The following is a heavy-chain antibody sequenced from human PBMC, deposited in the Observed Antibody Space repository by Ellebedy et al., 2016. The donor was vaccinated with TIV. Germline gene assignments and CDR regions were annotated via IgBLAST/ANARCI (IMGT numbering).Heavy chain of an antibody. CDR1: GFTFSSYW. CDR2: INSDGSIT. V-gene: IGHV3-74*01. Sequence: GESLKISXAASGFTFSSYWIHWVRQAPGKGLVWLSPINSDGSITLYADSVKGRFTMSRDNAKNMVYLQMNSLRAEDTAVYYCARSSFDSSGYSFDYWGQGTLVTVSS. CDR3: ARSSFDSSGYSFDY. J-gene: IGHJ4*02. D-gene: IGHD3-22*01.